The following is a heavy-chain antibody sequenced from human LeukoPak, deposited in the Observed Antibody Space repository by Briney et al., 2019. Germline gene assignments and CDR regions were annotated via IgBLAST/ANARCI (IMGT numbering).Heavy chain of an antibody. Sequence: ASVKVSCKASGYTFTSYYLHWVRQAPGQGLEWMGIINPGGGSTTYAQKFQGRVTVTRDTSTSTVYMELSSLRSEDTAVYYCAREGAKARSGVNFDYWGQGTLVTVSS. J-gene: IGHJ4*02. V-gene: IGHV1-46*01. D-gene: IGHD2-15*01. CDR2: INPGGGST. CDR1: GYTFTSYY. CDR3: AREGAKARSGVNFDY.